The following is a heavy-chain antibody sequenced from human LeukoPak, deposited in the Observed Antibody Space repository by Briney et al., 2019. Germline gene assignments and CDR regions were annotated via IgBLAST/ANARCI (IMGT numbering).Heavy chain of an antibody. CDR3: AKDTPSRIDY. CDR2: IYSDGNT. CDR1: GFTVSTNY. J-gene: IGHJ4*02. Sequence: PGGSLRLSCAASGFTVSTNYMSWVRQAPGKGLEWVSVIYSDGNTYYADSVKGRFTISRDTSKNTLYLQMNSLRAEDTAVYYCAKDTPSRIDYWGQGTLVTVSS. V-gene: IGHV3-53*01.